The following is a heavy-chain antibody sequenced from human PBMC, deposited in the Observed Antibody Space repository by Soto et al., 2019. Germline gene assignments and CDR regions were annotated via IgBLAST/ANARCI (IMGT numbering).Heavy chain of an antibody. Sequence: SVKVSCKASGGTFSSYAISWVRQAPGQGLEWMGGIIPIFGTANYAQKFQGRVTVTADESTSTAYMELSSLRSEDTAVYYCARSLGYSSSWYREAIPLIVSGLDPWGQGTLVTVSS. CDR3: ARSLGYSSSWYREAIPLIVSGLDP. CDR1: GGTFSSYA. J-gene: IGHJ5*02. D-gene: IGHD6-13*01. CDR2: IIPIFGTA. V-gene: IGHV1-69*13.